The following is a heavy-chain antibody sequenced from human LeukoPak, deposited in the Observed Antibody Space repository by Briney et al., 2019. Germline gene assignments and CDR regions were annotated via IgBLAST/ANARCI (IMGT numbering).Heavy chain of an antibody. Sequence: SETLSLTCTVSGGSISSYYWSWIRQPPGKGLEWIGYIYYSGSTNYNPSLKSRVTISVDTSKNQFSLKLSYVTAADTAVYYCARDARYCSSTSCYTGWFDPWGQGTPVTVSS. D-gene: IGHD2-2*02. J-gene: IGHJ5*02. CDR3: ARDARYCSSTSCYTGWFDP. CDR2: IYYSGST. CDR1: GGSISSYY. V-gene: IGHV4-59*01.